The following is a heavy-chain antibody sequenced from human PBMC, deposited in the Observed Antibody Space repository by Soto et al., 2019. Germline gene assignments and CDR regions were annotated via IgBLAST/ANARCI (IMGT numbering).Heavy chain of an antibody. V-gene: IGHV2-70*01. CDR3: ARIVGRKLLHDAFDI. D-gene: IGHD1-26*01. Sequence: SGPTLVNPTQTLTLTCTFSGFSLSTSGMCVSWIRQPLGKALEWLALIDWDDDKYYSTSLKTRLTISKDTSKNQVVLTMTNMDPVDTATYYCARIVGRKLLHDAFDIWGQGTMVTVSS. CDR1: GFSLSTSGMC. J-gene: IGHJ3*02. CDR2: IDWDDDK.